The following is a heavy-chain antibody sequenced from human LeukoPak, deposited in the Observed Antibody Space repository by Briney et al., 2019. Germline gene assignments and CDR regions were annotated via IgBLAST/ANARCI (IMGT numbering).Heavy chain of an antibody. CDR1: GGSISSSSYY. CDR3: ARDHYDFWSGTTGFDP. J-gene: IGHJ5*02. CDR2: IYYSGST. Sequence: SETLSLTCTVSGGSISSSSYYWGWIRQPPGKGLEWIGSIYYSGSTYYNPSLKSRVTISVDTSKNQFSLKLSSVTAADTAVYYCARDHYDFWSGTTGFDPWGQGTLVTVSS. V-gene: IGHV4-39*07. D-gene: IGHD3-3*01.